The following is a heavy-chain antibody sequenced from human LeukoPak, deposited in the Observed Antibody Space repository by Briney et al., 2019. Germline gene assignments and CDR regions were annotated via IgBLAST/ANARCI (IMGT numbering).Heavy chain of an antibody. CDR3: VKDKAYDSSGNYPFDL. J-gene: IGHJ4*02. D-gene: IGHD3-22*01. V-gene: IGHV3-64D*09. Sequence: GGSLRLSCAASGFTFSSFGMHWVRQAPRKGLEYVSAINPKGTSTYFADSVKGRFTMSRDNSKNTLFLQMRDLRPEDTAAYYCVKDKAYDSSGNYPFDLWGQGALVTVST. CDR2: INPKGTST. CDR1: GFTFSSFG.